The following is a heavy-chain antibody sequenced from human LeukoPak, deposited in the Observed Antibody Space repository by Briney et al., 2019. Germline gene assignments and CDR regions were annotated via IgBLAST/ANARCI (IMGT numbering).Heavy chain of an antibody. CDR1: GFTFSSYE. CDR3: ARDSGSSPLDY. Sequence: GGSLRLSCAASGFTFSSYEMNWVRQAPGKGLDWVSYISSSGSTIYYADSVKGRFTISRDNAKNSLYLQMNSLRAEDTAVYYCARDSGSSPLDYWGQGTLVTVSS. J-gene: IGHJ4*02. V-gene: IGHV3-48*03. CDR2: ISSSGSTI. D-gene: IGHD1-26*01.